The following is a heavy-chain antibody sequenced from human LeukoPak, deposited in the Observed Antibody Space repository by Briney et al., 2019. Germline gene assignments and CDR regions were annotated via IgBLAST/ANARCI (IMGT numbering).Heavy chain of an antibody. CDR3: ASFAPYDAFDI. V-gene: IGHV3-23*01. CDR2: ISASGDNT. CDR1: GFTFSSYA. Sequence: PGGSLRLSCAAPGFTFSSYAMSWVRQAPGKGLEWVSTISASGDNTYYADSVKGRFTISRDNSKNTLYLHMNSLRAEDTAVYYCASFAPYDAFDIWGQGTVVTVSS. J-gene: IGHJ3*02.